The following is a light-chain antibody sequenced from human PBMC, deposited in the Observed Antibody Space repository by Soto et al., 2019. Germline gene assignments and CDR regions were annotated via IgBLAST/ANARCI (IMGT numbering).Light chain of an antibody. V-gene: IGLV2-11*01. CDR3: CSYAGSAYV. CDR2: DVS. Sequence: QSALTQPRSVSGSPGQSVTLSCTGTSSDVGAYNYVSWYQQHPGKAPKVIIYDVSKWPSGVPDRFSGSKSGNTASLTISGLQAEDEAEYYCCSYAGSAYVFGTGTKLTVL. J-gene: IGLJ1*01. CDR1: SSDVGAYNY.